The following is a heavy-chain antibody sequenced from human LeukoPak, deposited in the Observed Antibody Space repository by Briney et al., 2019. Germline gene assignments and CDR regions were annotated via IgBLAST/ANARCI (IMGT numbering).Heavy chain of an antibody. D-gene: IGHD1-1*01. CDR3: ARAGTNWSSGCFFDY. CDR1: GGSIGNYY. CDR2: IYYSGST. J-gene: IGHJ4*02. V-gene: IGHV4-59*01. Sequence: SETLSLTCTVSGGSIGNYYWSWIRQPPGQGLECLGYIYYSGSTNYSPSLRSQLTMSLDTSKNQFSLKLSSVTAADTAVYYCARAGTNWSSGCFFDYWGQGALVTVSS.